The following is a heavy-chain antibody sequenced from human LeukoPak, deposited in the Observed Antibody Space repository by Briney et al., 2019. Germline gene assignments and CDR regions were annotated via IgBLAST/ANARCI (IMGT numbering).Heavy chain of an antibody. D-gene: IGHD5-12*01. CDR2: IYYSGST. CDR3: ARGGGGYSWYFDL. CDR1: GGSISSGGYY. V-gene: IGHV4-31*03. J-gene: IGHJ2*01. Sequence: PSETLSLTCTVSGGSISSGGYYWSWIRQHPGKGLEWIGYIYYSGSTYYTPSLKNRVTISVATSKNQFSLRLSSVTAVDTAVYYCARGGGGYSWYFDLWGRGTLVPVSS.